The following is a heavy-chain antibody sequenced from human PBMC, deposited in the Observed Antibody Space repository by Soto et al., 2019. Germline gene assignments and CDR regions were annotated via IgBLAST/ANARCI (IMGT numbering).Heavy chain of an antibody. J-gene: IGHJ6*02. D-gene: IGHD6-6*01. V-gene: IGHV3-21*01. Sequence: PGGSLRLSCAASGFTFSSYSMNWVRQAPGKGLEWVSSISSSSSYIYYADSVKGRFTISRDNAKSSLYLQMNSLRAEDTAVYYCARASKIAARYYYYGMDVWGQGTTVTVSS. CDR3: ARASKIAARYYYYGMDV. CDR2: ISSSSSYI. CDR1: GFTFSSYS.